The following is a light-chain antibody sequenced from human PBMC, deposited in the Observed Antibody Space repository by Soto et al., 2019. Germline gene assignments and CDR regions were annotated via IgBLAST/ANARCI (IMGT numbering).Light chain of an antibody. V-gene: IGKV4-1*01. CDR3: QQYYSTPLT. Sequence: DIVMTQSPDSLAVSLGERATINCKSSQSVLYSSNNKNYLAWYQQKPGQPPKLLIYCASTRESGVPDRFSGSGSGTDFYLTLGSLQAEDGAVYYCQQYYSTPLTFGQGTKVETK. J-gene: IGKJ1*01. CDR2: CAS. CDR1: QSVLYSSNNKNY.